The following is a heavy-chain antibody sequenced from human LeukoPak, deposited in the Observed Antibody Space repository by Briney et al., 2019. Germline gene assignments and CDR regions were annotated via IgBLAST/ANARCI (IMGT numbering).Heavy chain of an antibody. CDR2: INPSGGST. J-gene: IGHJ4*02. Sequence: GASVRVSSKASGYTFTSYYMHWVRQAPGQGLEWMGIINPSGGSTSYAQKFQGRVTMTRDTSTSTVYMELSSLRSEDTAVYYCARVGAAAGNDYWGQGTLVTVSS. V-gene: IGHV1-46*01. D-gene: IGHD6-13*01. CDR1: GYTFTSYY. CDR3: ARVGAAAGNDY.